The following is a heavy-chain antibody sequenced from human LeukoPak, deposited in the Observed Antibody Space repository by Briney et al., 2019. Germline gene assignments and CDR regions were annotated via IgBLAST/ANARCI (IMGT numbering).Heavy chain of an antibody. CDR1: GFTFSSHG. D-gene: IGHD3-10*01. Sequence: GGSLRLSCAAFGFTFSSHGMQWVRQAPGKWLECVALIWYDRNKANYVDSVMGRFTISRDSSKNTLYLQMDNLRVEDTAVYFCAKDLSYGSLWSDPWGQGTLVTVSS. J-gene: IGHJ5*02. V-gene: IGHV3-33*06. CDR2: IWYDRNKA. CDR3: AKDLSYGSLWSDP.